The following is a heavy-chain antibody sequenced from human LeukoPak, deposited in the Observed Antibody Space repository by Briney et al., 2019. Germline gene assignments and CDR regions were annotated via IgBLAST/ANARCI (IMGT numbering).Heavy chain of an antibody. V-gene: IGHV1-8*03. D-gene: IGHD3-3*01. CDR2: MNPNSGNT. Sequence: GASVKVSCKASGYTFTSYDINWVRQATGQGLEWMGWMNPNSGNTGYAQKFQGRVTITRNTSISTAYMELSSLRSEDTAVYYCARGPKGFYDFNMDVWGKGTRSPSP. J-gene: IGHJ6*03. CDR3: ARGPKGFYDFNMDV. CDR1: GYTFTSYD.